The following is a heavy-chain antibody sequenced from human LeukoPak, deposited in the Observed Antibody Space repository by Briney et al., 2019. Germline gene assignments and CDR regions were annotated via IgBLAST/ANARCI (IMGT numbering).Heavy chain of an antibody. J-gene: IGHJ4*02. CDR1: GFTFSNYE. V-gene: IGHV3-53*01. Sequence: PGGSLRLSCAASGFTFSNYEMNWVRQAPGKGLEWVSVLYSDGNTKYADSVQGRFTISRDNSKNTLYLEMNSLSPDDTAVYYCARGVEPLAANTLAYWGQGTLVTVSS. CDR2: LYSDGNT. CDR3: ARGVEPLAANTLAY. D-gene: IGHD1-14*01.